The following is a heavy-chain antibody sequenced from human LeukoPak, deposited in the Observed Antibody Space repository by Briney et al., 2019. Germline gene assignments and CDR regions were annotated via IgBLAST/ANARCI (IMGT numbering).Heavy chain of an antibody. CDR3: ATVSSRGVGHFDY. V-gene: IGHV3-53*01. Sequence: PGGSLRLSCAASGFTVSSNYMSWVRQAPGKGLEWVSVIYSGGSTYYADSVKGRFTISRDNSKNTLYLQMNSLRAEDTAVYYCATVSSRGVGHFDYWGQGTLVTVSS. CDR1: GFTVSSNY. D-gene: IGHD3-10*01. J-gene: IGHJ4*02. CDR2: IYSGGST.